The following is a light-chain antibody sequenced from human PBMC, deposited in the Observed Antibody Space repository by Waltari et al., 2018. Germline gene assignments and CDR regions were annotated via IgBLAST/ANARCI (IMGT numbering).Light chain of an antibody. CDR3: QQYFSTPWT. CDR1: QSPLYDSNNRNY. Sequence: IVVTQSPDSLAVSLGERVTINCRSNQSPLYDSNNRNYLAWYQQKPGQPPRPLIYWAYMRQSGVPDRFTGSGSGTDFTLTISSLQAEDVAVYYCQQYFSTPWTFGHETAVEIK. J-gene: IGKJ1*01. CDR2: WAY. V-gene: IGKV4-1*01.